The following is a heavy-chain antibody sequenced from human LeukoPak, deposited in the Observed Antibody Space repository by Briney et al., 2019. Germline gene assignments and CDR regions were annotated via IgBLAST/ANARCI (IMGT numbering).Heavy chain of an antibody. CDR1: GFTSSDYG. Sequence: GRSLRLSCAASGFTSSDYGMHWVRQAPGKGLEWVAIISNDGTKKYYADSVQGRFTFSRDNSKNTMYLQMDSLRAEDTAMYYCASYGRKNYGLDVWGQGTTVTVSS. J-gene: IGHJ6*02. D-gene: IGHD3-10*01. V-gene: IGHV3-30*12. CDR2: ISNDGTKK. CDR3: ASYGRKNYGLDV.